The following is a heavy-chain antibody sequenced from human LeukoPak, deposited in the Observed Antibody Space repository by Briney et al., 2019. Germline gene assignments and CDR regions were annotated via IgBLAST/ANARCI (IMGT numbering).Heavy chain of an antibody. CDR1: GFSLSTSGLG. V-gene: IGHV2-5*02. CDR2: IYGDDNK. CDR3: AHDVPGAEGFDY. J-gene: IGHJ4*02. Sequence: ESGPTLVKPTQTLTLTCTFSGFSLSTSGLGVAWIRRPPGKALEWLALIYGDDNKRYNPSLRSRLIITKDTSKNQVVLTMTNMDPVDTATYYCAHDVPGAEGFDYWGQGILVTVSS. D-gene: IGHD1-14*01.